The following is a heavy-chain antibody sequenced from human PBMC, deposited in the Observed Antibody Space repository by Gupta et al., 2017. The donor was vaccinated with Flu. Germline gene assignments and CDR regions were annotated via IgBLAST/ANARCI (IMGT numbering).Heavy chain of an antibody. V-gene: IGHV3-23*01. Sequence: EVQLLESGGGLVQPGGSLRLSCAASGFTFSGYDISWVRQAPGKGLEWVSAVSSGGGIYYADSVKGRFTISRDNSEDTLYLQMHSLRAEDTAVYFCARDPGGYSHANWGQGTLGTVSS. CDR3: ARDPGGYSHAN. CDR2: VSSGGGI. J-gene: IGHJ4*02. D-gene: IGHD5-18*01. CDR1: GFTFSGYD.